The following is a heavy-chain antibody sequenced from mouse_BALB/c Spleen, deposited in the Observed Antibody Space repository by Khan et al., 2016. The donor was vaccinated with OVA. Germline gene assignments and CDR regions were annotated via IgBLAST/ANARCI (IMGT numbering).Heavy chain of an antibody. V-gene: IGHV1S56*01. Sequence: VQLQESGPELVKPGASVRMSCKASGYTFTSYYIHWVKQRPGQGLDWIGWIYPGNINANYNEKFKGKATLTADKSSSTAYMQLTRLTSEDSAVYFCAKGGYGSFAYWGQGTLVTVSA. CDR2: IYPGNINA. CDR3: AKGGYGSFAY. D-gene: IGHD2-10*02. CDR1: GYTFTSYY. J-gene: IGHJ3*01.